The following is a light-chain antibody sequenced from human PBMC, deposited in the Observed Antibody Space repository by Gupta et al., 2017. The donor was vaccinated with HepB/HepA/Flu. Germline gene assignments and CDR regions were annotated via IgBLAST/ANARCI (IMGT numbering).Light chain of an antibody. CDR2: AAS. V-gene: IGKV1-39*01. CDR1: QSFTSY. J-gene: IGKJ2*01. CDR3: QQRDSAPYT. Sequence: DIQMTQSPSSLSASVGDRVTITCRASQSFTSYVNWYQQKPGKAPKLLIYAASSYQSGVPSRFSGSGSGTDFTLTIGRLEPEDSATYYCQQRDSAPYTFGQGTKLEIK.